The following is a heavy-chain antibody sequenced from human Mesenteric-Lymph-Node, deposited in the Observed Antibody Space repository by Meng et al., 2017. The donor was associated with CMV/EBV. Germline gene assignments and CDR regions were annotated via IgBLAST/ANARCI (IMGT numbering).Heavy chain of an antibody. CDR1: GGSFSGYY. CDR3: ARHQRWLKSEGGFNY. D-gene: IGHD4-23*01. CDR2: INHSGST. V-gene: IGHV4-34*01. J-gene: IGHJ4*02. Sequence: QVQPQQWGAGLLKPPEPLALTCAVYGGSFSGYYWSWIRQPPGKGLEWIGEINHSGSTNYNPSLKSRVTISVDTSKNQFSLKLSSVTAADTAVYYCARHQRWLKSEGGFNYWGQGTLVTVSS.